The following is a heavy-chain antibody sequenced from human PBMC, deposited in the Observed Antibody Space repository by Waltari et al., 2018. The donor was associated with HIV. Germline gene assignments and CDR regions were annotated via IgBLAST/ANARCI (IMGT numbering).Heavy chain of an antibody. D-gene: IGHD5-18*01. V-gene: IGHV3-43*01. CDR1: GFRFDDYT. CDR3: AKGLPITF. CDR2: ISWDGRNI. Sequence: EVQLEESGGALLQPGGSLRLSCAASGFRFDDYTTHWVRQAPGKGLEWVSLISWDGRNIQYADSVKGRFTVSRDNSKNSLSLQMNSLRTEDTALYCCAKGLPITFWGQGTTVTVSS. J-gene: IGHJ6*02.